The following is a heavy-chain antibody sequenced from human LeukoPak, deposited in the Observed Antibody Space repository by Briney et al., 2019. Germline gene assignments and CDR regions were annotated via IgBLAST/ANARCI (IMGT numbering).Heavy chain of an antibody. J-gene: IGHJ4*02. D-gene: IGHD3-10*01. CDR3: ARDGSGSYYQRADY. CDR2: ISSSGSTI. V-gene: IGHV3-11*04. Sequence: GGSLRLSCAASGFTFSDYYMSWIRQAPGRGLEWVSSISSSGSTIYYADSVKGRFTISRDNAKNSLYLQMNSLRAEDTAVYYCARDGSGSYYQRADYWGQGTLVTVSS. CDR1: GFTFSDYY.